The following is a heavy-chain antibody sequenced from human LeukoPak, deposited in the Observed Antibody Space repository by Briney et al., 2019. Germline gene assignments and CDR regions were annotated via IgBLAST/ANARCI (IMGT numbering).Heavy chain of an antibody. J-gene: IGHJ4*02. CDR3: VSPRGFSYGYFDY. CDR2: IYYSKNT. V-gene: IGHV4-39*01. Sequence: PSETLSLTCTVSGGSISSSSAYWGWIRQPPGKGLEWIGSIYYSKNTYYNPSLKSRVTISADTSKNRFSLTLGSVSATDTAVYYCVSPRGFSYGYFDYWAQGTLVTVSS. CDR1: GGSISSSSAY. D-gene: IGHD5-18*01.